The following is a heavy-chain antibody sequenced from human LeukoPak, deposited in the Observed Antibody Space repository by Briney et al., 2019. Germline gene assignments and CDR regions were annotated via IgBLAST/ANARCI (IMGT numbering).Heavy chain of an antibody. J-gene: IGHJ4*02. CDR2: INSDGSST. CDR3: ARVFSGWYFYFDN. CDR1: GFTFSSYW. V-gene: IGHV3-74*01. D-gene: IGHD6-19*01. Sequence: PGGSLRLSCAASGFTFSSYWMHWVRQAPGKGRVWVSRINSDGSSTTYADSVKGRFTISRDNAKNTLYLQMNSLRAEDTGVYFCARVFSGWYFYFDNWGQGTLVTVSS.